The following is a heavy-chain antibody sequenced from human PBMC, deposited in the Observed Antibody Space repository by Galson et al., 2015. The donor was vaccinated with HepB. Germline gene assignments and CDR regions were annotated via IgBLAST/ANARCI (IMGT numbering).Heavy chain of an antibody. CDR3: ARGYNLGFDYFDY. CDR1: GFTFNDYS. D-gene: IGHD1-1*01. V-gene: IGHV3-48*01. Sequence: SLRLSCAASGFTFNDYSMNWVRQAPGKGLEWISYISSSQSPIFYADSVKGRFTVSRDNAKNSLYLQITSLRAEDTAVYHCARGYNLGFDYFDYWGQGALVTVSS. J-gene: IGHJ4*02. CDR2: ISSSQSPI.